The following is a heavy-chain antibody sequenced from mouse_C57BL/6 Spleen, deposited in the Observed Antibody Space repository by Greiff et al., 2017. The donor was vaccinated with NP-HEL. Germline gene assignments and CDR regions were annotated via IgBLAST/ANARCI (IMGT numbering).Heavy chain of an antibody. V-gene: IGHV1-59*01. Sequence: QVQLQQPGAELVRPGTSVKLSCKASGYTFTSYWMHWVKQRPGQGLEWIGVIDPSDSYTNYNQKFKGKATLTVDTSSSTAYMQLSSLTSEDSAVYYYARGGNFFDYWGQGTTLTVSS. J-gene: IGHJ2*01. CDR3: ARGGNFFDY. CDR1: GYTFTSYW. CDR2: IDPSDSYT. D-gene: IGHD2-1*01.